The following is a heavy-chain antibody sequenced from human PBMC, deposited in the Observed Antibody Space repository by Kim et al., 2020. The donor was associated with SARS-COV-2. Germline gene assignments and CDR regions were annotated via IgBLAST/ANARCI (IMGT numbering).Heavy chain of an antibody. J-gene: IGHJ4*02. V-gene: IGHV3-7*01. CDR1: EFTFSSYW. CDR3: ARVNQVYYDSGLYFDY. D-gene: IGHD3-22*01. CDR2: IKQDGSEK. Sequence: GGSLRLSCAVSEFTFSSYWMSWVRQAPGKGLEWVANIKQDGSEKYYVDSVKGRFTISRDNAKNSLYLQMNSLRAEDTAVYYCARVNQVYYDSGLYFDYWGQGTLVTVSS.